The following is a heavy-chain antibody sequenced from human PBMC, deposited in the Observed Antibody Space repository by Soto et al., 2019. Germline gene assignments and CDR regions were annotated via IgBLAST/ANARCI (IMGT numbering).Heavy chain of an antibody. CDR1: GCTFSSYS. V-gene: IGHV3-30-3*01. Sequence: GGSLRLSCASSGCTFSSYSMHWVRPAPGKGLEWVAVISYDGSNKYYADSVKGRFTISRDNSKNTLYLQMNSLRAEDTAVYYCARTQDTAMVYYYYYGMDVWGQGTTVTVSS. J-gene: IGHJ6*02. CDR2: ISYDGSNK. D-gene: IGHD5-18*01. CDR3: ARTQDTAMVYYYYYGMDV.